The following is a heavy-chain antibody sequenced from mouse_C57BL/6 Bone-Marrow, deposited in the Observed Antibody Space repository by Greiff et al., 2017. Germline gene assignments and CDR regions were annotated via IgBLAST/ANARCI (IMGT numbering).Heavy chain of an antibody. V-gene: IGHV1-82*01. CDR1: GYAFSSSW. J-gene: IGHJ4*01. Sequence: QVQLQQSGPELVKPGASVKISCKASGYAFSSSWMNWVKQRPGKGLEWIGRIYPGDGDTNYNGKFKGKATLTADQASSTAYMKLSILTSEDSAVYFCAREGLGYAMDYWGQGTSVTVSS. CDR2: IYPGDGDT. CDR3: AREGLGYAMDY. D-gene: IGHD2-2*01.